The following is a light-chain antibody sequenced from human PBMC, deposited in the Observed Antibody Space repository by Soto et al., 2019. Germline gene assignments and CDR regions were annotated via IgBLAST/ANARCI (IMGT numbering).Light chain of an antibody. CDR2: AAS. V-gene: IGKV3-11*01. CDR3: QQHADWPLT. CDR1: RSVGNN. Sequence: EIVLTQSPATLSLSPGERATLSCRASRSVGNNLAWYQKKPGQAPGLLIYAASTRATGIPARFSGSGSGTYFTLTISSLEPEDFAVYYCQQHADWPLTFGGGTKVEIK. J-gene: IGKJ4*01.